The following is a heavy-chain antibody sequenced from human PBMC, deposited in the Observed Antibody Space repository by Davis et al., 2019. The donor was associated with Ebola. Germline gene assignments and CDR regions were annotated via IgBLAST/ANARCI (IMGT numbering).Heavy chain of an antibody. Sequence: ASVKVSCKASGYNFPSYAIHWVRQAPGQRLQWMGWIDGGSGNRKYSPHFQGRVTMTTDTSTSTAYMELRSLTSDDTAVYYCVRGSSMGYYISGNYHPVLTPFDHWGHGTLVTVSS. CDR1: GYNFPSYA. J-gene: IGHJ4*01. V-gene: IGHV1-3*01. D-gene: IGHD3-10*01. CDR3: VRGSSMGYYISGNYHPVLTPFDH. CDR2: IDGGSGNR.